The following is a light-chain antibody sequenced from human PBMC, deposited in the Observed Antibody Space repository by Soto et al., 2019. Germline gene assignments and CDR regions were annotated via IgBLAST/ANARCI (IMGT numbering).Light chain of an antibody. J-gene: IGLJ1*01. CDR2: QLS. CDR1: SSDVGGYYS. CDR3: SSYTSSNTFYV. V-gene: IGLV2-14*01. Sequence: QSALAQPASVSGSPGKSITIYCTGTSSDVGGYYSVSRHQLRPGKAPKHMIYQLSNRPSGVSNRFSGSKSGHTASLPISGLQAEDEADYYCSSYTSSNTFYVFGTGTKVTVL.